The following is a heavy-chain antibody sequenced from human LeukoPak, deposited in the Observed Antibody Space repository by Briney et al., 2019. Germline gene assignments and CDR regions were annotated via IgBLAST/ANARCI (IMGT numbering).Heavy chain of an antibody. CDR2: IYYSGSA. V-gene: IGHV4-39*01. CDR3: ARDTAMVGYNWFDP. CDR1: GGSISSSSYY. Sequence: SETLSLTCTVSGGSISSSSYYWGWIRQPPGKGLEWIGSIYYSGSAYYNPSLKSRVTISVDTSKNQFSLKLSSVTAADTAVYYCARDTAMVGYNWFDPWGQGTLVTVSS. D-gene: IGHD5-18*01. J-gene: IGHJ5*02.